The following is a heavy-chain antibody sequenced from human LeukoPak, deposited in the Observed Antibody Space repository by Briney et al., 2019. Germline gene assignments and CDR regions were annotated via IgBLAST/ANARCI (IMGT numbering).Heavy chain of an antibody. J-gene: IGHJ3*02. Sequence: SETLSLTCTVSGGSISSYYWSWIRQPAGKGLGWIGRIYTSGSTNYNPSLKSRVTMSVDTSKNQFSLKLSSVTAADTAVYYCARDDFWSGYYSGEYAFDIWGQGTMVTVSS. CDR3: ARDDFWSGYYSGEYAFDI. D-gene: IGHD3-3*01. V-gene: IGHV4-4*07. CDR2: IYTSGST. CDR1: GGSISSYY.